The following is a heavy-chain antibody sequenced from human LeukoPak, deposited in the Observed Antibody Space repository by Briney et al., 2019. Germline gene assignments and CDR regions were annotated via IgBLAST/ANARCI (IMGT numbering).Heavy chain of an antibody. J-gene: IGHJ3*02. CDR3: ARYCSSTSCYLGAFDI. CDR1: GFTVSSSY. D-gene: IGHD2-2*01. CDR2: IYSGGST. V-gene: IGHV3-66*01. Sequence: PGGSLRLSCAASGFTVSSSYMSWVRQAPGKGLEWVSVIYSGGSTYYADSVKGRFTISRDNSKNTLYLQRDRLRAEDTALYYCARYCSSTSCYLGAFDIWGEGTMVTVSS.